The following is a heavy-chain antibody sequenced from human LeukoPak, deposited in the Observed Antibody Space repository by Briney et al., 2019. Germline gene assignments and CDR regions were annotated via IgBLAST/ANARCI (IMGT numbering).Heavy chain of an antibody. CDR3: ARAVLLWFGEPLDAFDI. Sequence: PSETLSLTCTVSGGSISSGDYYWSWIRQPPGKGLEWIGHIYYSGSTYYNPSLKSRVTISVDTSKNQFSLKLSSVTAADTAVYYCARAVLLWFGEPLDAFDIWGQGTMVTVSS. CDR2: IYYSGST. J-gene: IGHJ3*02. CDR1: GGSISSGDYY. V-gene: IGHV4-30-4*01. D-gene: IGHD3-10*01.